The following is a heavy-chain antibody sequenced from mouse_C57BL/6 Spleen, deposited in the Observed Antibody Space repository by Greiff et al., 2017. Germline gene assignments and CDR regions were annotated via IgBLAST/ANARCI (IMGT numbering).Heavy chain of an antibody. CDR1: GFTFSDYG. Sequence: EVKLVESGGGLVKPGGSLKLSCAASGFTFSDYGMHWVRQAPEKGLEWVAYISSGCSTIYYADTVKGRFTISRDNAKNTLFLQRTSLGSEDTAMYYCARLYYYDWYFDVWGTGTTVTVSS. V-gene: IGHV5-17*01. D-gene: IGHD1-1*01. CDR2: ISSGCSTI. J-gene: IGHJ1*03. CDR3: ARLYYYDWYFDV.